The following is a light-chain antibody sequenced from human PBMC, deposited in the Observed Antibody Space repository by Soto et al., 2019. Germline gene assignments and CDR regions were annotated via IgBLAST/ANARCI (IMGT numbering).Light chain of an antibody. J-gene: IGKJ1*01. CDR3: HQYYSTPRT. Sequence: EIVLTQSPGTLSLSPGDRATLSCRASQSVSISYLGWYQQKPGQAPRLLIYAASGRATGIPDRFSGSGSGTDFTLTISSLQAEDVAVYYCHQYYSTPRTFGHGTKVDIK. V-gene: IGKV3-20*01. CDR2: AAS. CDR1: QSVSISY.